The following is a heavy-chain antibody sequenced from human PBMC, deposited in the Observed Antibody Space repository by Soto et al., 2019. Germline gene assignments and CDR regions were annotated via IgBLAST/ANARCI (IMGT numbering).Heavy chain of an antibody. D-gene: IGHD2-2*02. J-gene: IGHJ3*02. CDR2: ISRSGNTM. CDR1: GFTSWDYD. Sequence: GGSLRLSCAASGFTSWDYDMSWIRQAPGKGLEWVSYISRSGNTMYYGDYVKGRSTISRDNAENSVFLQMISLRAEDTAVYYCVREGRSSTSCNTGCAFDIWGQGTMVTVSS. CDR3: VREGRSSTSCNTGCAFDI. V-gene: IGHV3-11*01.